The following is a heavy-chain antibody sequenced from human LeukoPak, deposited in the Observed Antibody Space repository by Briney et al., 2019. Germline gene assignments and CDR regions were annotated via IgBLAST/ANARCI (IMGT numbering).Heavy chain of an antibody. CDR3: ARVPPDLGYCSSTSCSPIYYYYMDV. CDR2: IIPIFGTA. Sequence: ASVTVSCKASGGTFSSYAISWVRQAPGQGLEWMGGIIPIFGTANYAQKFQGRVTITADESTSTAYMELSSLRSEDTAVYYCARVPPDLGYCSSTSCSPIYYYYMDVWGKGTTVTASS. D-gene: IGHD2-2*01. V-gene: IGHV1-69*13. J-gene: IGHJ6*03. CDR1: GGTFSSYA.